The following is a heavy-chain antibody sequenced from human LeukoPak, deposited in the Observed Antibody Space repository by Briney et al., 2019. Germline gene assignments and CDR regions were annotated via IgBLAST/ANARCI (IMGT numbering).Heavy chain of an antibody. CDR2: IYYSGST. D-gene: IGHD7-27*01. J-gene: IGHJ3*02. Sequence: SETLTLTCTVSGGSISSSRYYWGWIRQPPGKGLEWFGSIYYSGSTYYNPSLKSRVTISVDTSKNQFSLKLSSVTAADTAVYYCASPDLAGDAFDIWGQGTMVTVSS. CDR1: GGSISSSRYY. CDR3: ASPDLAGDAFDI. V-gene: IGHV4-39*01.